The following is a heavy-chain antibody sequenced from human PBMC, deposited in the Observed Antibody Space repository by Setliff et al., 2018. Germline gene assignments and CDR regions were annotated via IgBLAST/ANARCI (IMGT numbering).Heavy chain of an antibody. CDR2: IRYDGTTE. Sequence: QPGGSLRLSCAASGFTFRSYWMSWVRQAPGKGLEWVAFIRYDGTTESYADSVRGRFTISRDNSKQSLYLQMNSLRVEDTAVYYCARGGSYPDYGGQGTVVTVSS. J-gene: IGHJ4*02. CDR3: ARGGSYPDY. CDR1: GFTFRSYW. D-gene: IGHD3-16*01. V-gene: IGHV3-30*02.